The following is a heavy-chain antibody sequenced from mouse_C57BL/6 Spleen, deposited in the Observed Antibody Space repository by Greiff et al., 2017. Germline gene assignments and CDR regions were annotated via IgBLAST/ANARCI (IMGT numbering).Heavy chain of an antibody. J-gene: IGHJ1*03. CDR1: GFTFSDYG. V-gene: IGHV5-17*01. D-gene: IGHD1-1*01. CDR2: ISSGSSTI. CDR3: ARDYYGSSYRWYFDV. Sequence: EVKVEESGGGLVKPGGSLKLSCAASGFTFSDYGMHWVRQAPEKGLEWVAYISSGSSTIYYADTVKGRFTISRDNAKNTLFMQMTSLRSEDTAMYYCARDYYGSSYRWYFDVWGTGTTVTVSS.